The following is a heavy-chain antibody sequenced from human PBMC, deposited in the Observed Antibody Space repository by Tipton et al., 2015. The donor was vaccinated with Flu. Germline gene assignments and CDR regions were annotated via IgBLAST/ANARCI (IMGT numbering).Heavy chain of an antibody. J-gene: IGHJ3*02. V-gene: IGHV5-51*03. CDR2: IYPADSDA. D-gene: IGHD4-17*01. Sequence: QSGAEVKKPGESLKISCKGSGYSFTNFWIGWVRQMPGKGLEWVGLIYPADSDAKYSPSFQGQVTISVDNSISTAYLQWNSLKASDTAMYYCARLAPMATVNQTATNYRHVAVDIGGQGNMVTVSS. CDR1: GYSFTNFW. CDR3: ARLAPMATVNQTATNYRHVAVDI.